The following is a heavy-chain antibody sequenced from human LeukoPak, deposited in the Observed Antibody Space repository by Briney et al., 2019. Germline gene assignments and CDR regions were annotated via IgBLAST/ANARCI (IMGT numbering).Heavy chain of an antibody. CDR1: GYTFTSYY. CDR3: ARDSVKHIVVLQAGFLDY. CDR2: INPSGGST. D-gene: IGHD2-2*01. Sequence: ASVKVSCKASGYTFTSYYMHWVRQAPGQGLEWMGIINPSGGSTSYAQKFQGRVTMTRDTSTSTVYMELSSLRSEDTAVYYCARDSVKHIVVLQAGFLDYGGQGTLVPVSS. V-gene: IGHV1-46*03. J-gene: IGHJ4*02.